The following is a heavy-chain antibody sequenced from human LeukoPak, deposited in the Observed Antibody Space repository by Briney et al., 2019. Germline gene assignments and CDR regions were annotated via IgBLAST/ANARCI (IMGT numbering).Heavy chain of an antibody. D-gene: IGHD3-16*01. Sequence: GASVKVSCKASGYTFTGYYMHWVRQAPGQGLEWMGWINPNSGGTNYAQKFQGRVTMTRDTSISTAYMELSRLRSDGTAVYYCARDDVEAGGTAFDIWGQGTMVTVSS. CDR3: ARDDVEAGGTAFDI. J-gene: IGHJ3*02. CDR1: GYTFTGYY. V-gene: IGHV1-2*02. CDR2: INPNSGGT.